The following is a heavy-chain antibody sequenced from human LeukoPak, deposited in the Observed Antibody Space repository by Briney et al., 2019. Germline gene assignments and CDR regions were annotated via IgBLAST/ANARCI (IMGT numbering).Heavy chain of an antibody. CDR2: IYYSGST. Sequence: PSETLPLTCTVSGGSISSYYWSWIRQPPGKGLEWIGYIYYSGSTNYNPSLKSRVTISVDTSKNQFSLKLSSVTAADTAVYYCARGYDFWSGCTPLDYWGQGTLVTVSS. CDR3: ARGYDFWSGCTPLDY. CDR1: GGSISSYY. D-gene: IGHD3-3*01. V-gene: IGHV4-59*01. J-gene: IGHJ4*02.